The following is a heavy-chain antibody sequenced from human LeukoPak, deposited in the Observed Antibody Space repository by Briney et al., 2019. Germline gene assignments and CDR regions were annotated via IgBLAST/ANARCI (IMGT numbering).Heavy chain of an antibody. V-gene: IGHV1-2*02. CDR3: ARVRRYYDSSDTPLEEPWFDP. J-gene: IGHJ5*02. CDR1: GYTFTGYY. Sequence: GASVKVSCKASGYTFTGYYMHWVRQAPGQGLEWMGWINPNSGGTNYAQKFQGRVTMTRDTSISTAYMELSRLRSDDTAVYYCARVRRYYDSSDTPLEEPWFDPWGQGTLVTVSS. D-gene: IGHD3-22*01. CDR2: INPNSGGT.